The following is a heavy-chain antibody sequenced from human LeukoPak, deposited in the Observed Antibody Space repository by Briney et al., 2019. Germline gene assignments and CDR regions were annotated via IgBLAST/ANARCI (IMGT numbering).Heavy chain of an antibody. Sequence: GGSLRLSRAASGFTFSSNAMSWVRQPPGKGLEWVSAISGSGGSTYYADSVKGRFTISRDNSKNTLYLQMNSLRAEDTAVYYCAKLGTGKWMIVVVTFDYWGQGTLVTVSS. J-gene: IGHJ4*02. D-gene: IGHD3-22*01. CDR2: ISGSGGST. V-gene: IGHV3-23*01. CDR3: AKLGTGKWMIVVVTFDY. CDR1: GFTFSSNA.